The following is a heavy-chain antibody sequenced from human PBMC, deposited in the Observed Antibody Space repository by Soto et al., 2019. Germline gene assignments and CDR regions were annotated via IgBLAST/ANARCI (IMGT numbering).Heavy chain of an antibody. D-gene: IGHD6-13*01. V-gene: IGHV1-46*03. CDR1: GYTFTIYY. CDR2: INPSGGST. Sequence: ASVKVSCKASGYTFTIYYMHWVRQAPGQGLEWMGIINPSGGSTSYAQKFQGRVTMTRDTSTSTVYMELSSLRSEDTAVYYCVTLDSSSWSYWGQGTLVTVSS. CDR3: VTLDSSSWSY. J-gene: IGHJ4*02.